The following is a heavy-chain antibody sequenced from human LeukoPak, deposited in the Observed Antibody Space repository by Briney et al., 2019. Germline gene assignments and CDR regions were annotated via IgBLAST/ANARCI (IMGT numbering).Heavy chain of an antibody. CDR1: GFTSSDSA. CDR3: ARTLVAAPGSKGGP. J-gene: IGHJ5*02. CDR2: ISFSGANS. Sequence: GGSLRLSCAASGFTSSDSAMTWVRQAPGKGLDWVSLISFSGANSYYADSVKGRFTIPRDNSKDTLFLQMNSLRAEDTAVYYCARTLVAAPGSKGGPWGQGTLVTVSS. V-gene: IGHV3-23*01. D-gene: IGHD6-13*01.